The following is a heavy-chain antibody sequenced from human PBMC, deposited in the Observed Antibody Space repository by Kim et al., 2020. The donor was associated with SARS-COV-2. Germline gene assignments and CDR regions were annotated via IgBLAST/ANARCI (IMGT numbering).Heavy chain of an antibody. J-gene: IGHJ6*02. CDR3: ARDRITNYYGMDV. Sequence: AQKFQGWVTMTRDTSISTAYMELSRLRSDDTAVYYCARDRITNYYGMDVWGQGTTVTVSS. V-gene: IGHV1-2*04. D-gene: IGHD2-15*01.